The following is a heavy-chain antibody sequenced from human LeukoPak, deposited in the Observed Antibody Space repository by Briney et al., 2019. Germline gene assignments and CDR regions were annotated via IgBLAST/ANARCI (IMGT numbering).Heavy chain of an antibody. CDR3: AAGPWELDF. CDR2: IYNGGNT. D-gene: IGHD1-26*01. V-gene: IGHV4-4*09. Sequence: SETLSLTCTVSGVSINTYYASWIRQAPGKGLEFIGFIYNGGNTNYNPSLKSRATISVDTSNNQFSLRLTSVTAADTAMYYCAAGPWELDFWGQGTLITVSS. J-gene: IGHJ4*02. CDR1: GVSINTYY.